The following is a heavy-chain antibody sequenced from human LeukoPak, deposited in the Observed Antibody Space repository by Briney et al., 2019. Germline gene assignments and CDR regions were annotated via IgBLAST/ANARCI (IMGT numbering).Heavy chain of an antibody. D-gene: IGHD3-16*01. V-gene: IGHV3-13*01. CDR1: GFTLSSYD. CDR3: ARGNAYSTGAFDY. J-gene: IGHJ4*02. Sequence: PAGSLSLSCAASGFTLSSYDMHWIRQAPGKGLEWVSAICTAGDTYYPGSVKGRFTISRENAKNSLYLQMNSLRAGDTAVYYCARGNAYSTGAFDYWGQGTLVTVSS. CDR2: ICTAGDT.